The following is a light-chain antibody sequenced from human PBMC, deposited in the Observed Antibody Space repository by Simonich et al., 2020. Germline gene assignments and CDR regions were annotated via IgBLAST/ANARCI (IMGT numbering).Light chain of an antibody. Sequence: DIVMTQSPDSLAVSLGERATINCKSSQSVLYSSNSKNYLAWYQQKPGQPPKLLIYWASTRESWVPDRFSGSGSGTDFTLTISSLQAEDVAVYYCQQYYSTPWTFGQGTKVEIK. CDR3: QQYYSTPWT. CDR2: WAS. J-gene: IGKJ1*01. CDR1: QSVLYSSNSKNY. V-gene: IGKV4-1*01.